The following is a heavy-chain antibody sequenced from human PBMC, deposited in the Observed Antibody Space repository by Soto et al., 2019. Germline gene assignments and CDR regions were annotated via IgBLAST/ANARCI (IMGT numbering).Heavy chain of an antibody. CDR3: ARGEYTSRRGFDV. CDR1: GIAFGDYG. J-gene: IGHJ6*02. CDR2: ISWNGDNT. Sequence: EVQLAESGGGVARPGGSRRLSCAASGIAFGDYGMTWVRRVPGKGLEWVAGISWNGDNTGYADFAKGRFTISRDNSKKSLLLEMNRLRVEDTAFYYCARGEYTSRRGFDVWGQGTPVTVSS. D-gene: IGHD6-6*01. V-gene: IGHV3-20*04.